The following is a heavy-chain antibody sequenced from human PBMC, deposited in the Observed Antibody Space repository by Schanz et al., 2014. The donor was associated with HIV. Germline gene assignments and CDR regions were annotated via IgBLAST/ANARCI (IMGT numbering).Heavy chain of an antibody. Sequence: EVQLLDSGGGLVQPGGSLRLSCVASGFSFLRYEMSWVRQAPGKGLEWLSTLSGSGDRTYYADSVKGRVTISRDNSKNTLYLQMNSLRAEDTALYYCSKATSGSRGWYTGSDWGQGTLVTVSS. CDR1: GFSFLRYE. J-gene: IGHJ4*02. CDR3: SKATSGSRGWYTGSD. V-gene: IGHV3-23*01. D-gene: IGHD6-19*01. CDR2: LSGSGDRT.